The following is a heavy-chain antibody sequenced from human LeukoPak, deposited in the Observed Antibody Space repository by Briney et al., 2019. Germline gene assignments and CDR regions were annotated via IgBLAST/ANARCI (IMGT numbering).Heavy chain of an antibody. D-gene: IGHD3-3*01. CDR3: AKAGPGYDFWSGYYFDY. CDR1: GFTFSSYA. Sequence: GGSLRLSCAPSGFTFSSYAMSWVRQAPGKGLEWVSAISGSGGSTYYADSVKGRFTISRDNSKNTLYLQMNSLRAEDTAVYYCAKAGPGYDFWSGYYFDYWGQGTLVTVSS. CDR2: ISGSGGST. J-gene: IGHJ4*02. V-gene: IGHV3-23*01.